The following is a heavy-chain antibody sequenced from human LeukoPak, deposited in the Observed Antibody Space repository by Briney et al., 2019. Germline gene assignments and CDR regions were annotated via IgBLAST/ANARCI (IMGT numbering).Heavy chain of an antibody. J-gene: IGHJ4*02. CDR1: GFTFSSYV. Sequence: PGGSLRLSCAASGFTFSSYVMSWVRQAPGKGLEWVSAITGSGGSTYYADSVKGRFTISRDNSKNTLYLQVNSLRAEDTAVYYCAKDPHARLIDNTLYWGQGTLVTVSS. D-gene: IGHD6-25*01. CDR3: AKDPHARLIDNTLY. V-gene: IGHV3-23*01. CDR2: ITGSGGST.